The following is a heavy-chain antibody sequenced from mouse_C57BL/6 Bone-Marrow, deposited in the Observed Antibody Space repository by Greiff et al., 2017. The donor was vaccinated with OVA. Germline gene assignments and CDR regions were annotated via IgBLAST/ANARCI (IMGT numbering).Heavy chain of an antibody. D-gene: IGHD1-1*01. CDR2: IWSGGST. V-gene: IGHV2-2*01. Sequence: VKLVESGPGLVQPSQSLSITCTVSGFSLTSYGVHWVRQSPGKGLGWLGVIWSGGSTDYNAAFISRLSISKDNSKSQVFFKMNSLQADDTAIYYCASSNYYGSSPWYFDVWGTGTTVTVSS. J-gene: IGHJ1*03. CDR3: ASSNYYGSSPWYFDV. CDR1: GFSLTSYG.